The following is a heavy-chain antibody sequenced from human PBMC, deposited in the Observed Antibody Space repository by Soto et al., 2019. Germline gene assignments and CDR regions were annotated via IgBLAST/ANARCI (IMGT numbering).Heavy chain of an antibody. CDR2: INPSGGST. D-gene: IGHD2-2*01. J-gene: IGHJ4*02. Sequence: ASVKVSCKASGYTFTSYYMHWVRQAPGQGLEWMGIINPSGGSTSYAQKFQGRVTMTRDTSTSTVYMELSSLRSEDTAVYYCARTAPVPYCSSTSCPLTYYFDYWGQGTLVPVSS. CDR3: ARTAPVPYCSSTSCPLTYYFDY. CDR1: GYTFTSYY. V-gene: IGHV1-46*01.